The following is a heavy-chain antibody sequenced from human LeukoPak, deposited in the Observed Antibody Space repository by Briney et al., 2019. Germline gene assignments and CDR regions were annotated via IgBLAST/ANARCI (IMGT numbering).Heavy chain of an antibody. Sequence: NPGGSLRLSCAASGFTFSSYSMKWVRQAPGKGLEWVSSISSSSSYIYYADSVKGRFTISRDNAKNSLYLQMNSLRAEDTAVYYCAVASSGYYLDAFDIWGQGTMVTVSS. V-gene: IGHV3-21*01. J-gene: IGHJ3*02. CDR2: ISSSSSYI. D-gene: IGHD3-22*01. CDR1: GFTFSSYS. CDR3: AVASSGYYLDAFDI.